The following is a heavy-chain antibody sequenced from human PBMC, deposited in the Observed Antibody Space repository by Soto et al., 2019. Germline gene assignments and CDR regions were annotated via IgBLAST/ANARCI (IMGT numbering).Heavy chain of an antibody. CDR2: MSASGTT. CDR1: GGSMNIHY. Sequence: QVQLQESGPRLVKPSETLSLSCTVSGGSMNIHYWTWFRHPAGKVLEWVGRMSASGTTNYNPSLKSRLAMSMDSSRNIFSLRLISITAADPAVYYCAKEGLRWDAGAMDDWGQGTTVTVS. J-gene: IGHJ6*02. CDR3: AKEGLRWDAGAMDD. D-gene: IGHD1-26*01. V-gene: IGHV4-4*07.